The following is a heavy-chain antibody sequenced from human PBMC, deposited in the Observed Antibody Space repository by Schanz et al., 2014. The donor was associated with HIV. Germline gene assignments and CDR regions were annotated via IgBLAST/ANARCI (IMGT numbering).Heavy chain of an antibody. Sequence: EVQLVESGGGLVQPGGSLRLSCAASGFTFSPYGMNWVRQAPGKRLEWVSYISSSNFIVYADSVKGRFTISRDNAKNSLFLQMSSLRDEDTSVYYCVHDDSDNDGFAMWGQGTMVTVSS. CDR2: ISSSNFI. V-gene: IGHV3-48*02. CDR1: GFTFSPYG. D-gene: IGHD3-22*01. J-gene: IGHJ3*02. CDR3: VHDDSDNDGFAM.